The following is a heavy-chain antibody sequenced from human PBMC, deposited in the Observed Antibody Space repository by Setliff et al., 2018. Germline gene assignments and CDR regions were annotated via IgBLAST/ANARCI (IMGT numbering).Heavy chain of an antibody. CDR1: GQSFSDYC. V-gene: IGHV4-34*01. D-gene: IGHD2-2*02. CDR3: ARDRQYCSSPTCYSSYFYYYGMDV. CDR2: IYHSGST. J-gene: IGHJ6*02. Sequence: PSETLSLTCAIYGQSFSDYCWSWVRQPPGKGLEWIGEIYHSGSTNYNPSIKSRVTISVDTSKNQFSLKLRSVTAADTAVYYCARDRQYCSSPTCYSSYFYYYGMDVWGQGTTVTVSS.